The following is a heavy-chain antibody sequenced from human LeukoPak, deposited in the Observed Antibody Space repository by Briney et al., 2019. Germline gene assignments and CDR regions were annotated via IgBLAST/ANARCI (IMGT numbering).Heavy chain of an antibody. D-gene: IGHD6-19*01. V-gene: IGHV4-59*01. Sequence: SETLSLTCTVSGGSISSYYWSWIRQPPGKGLEWIGYIYYSGSTNYNPSLKSRVTISVDTSKYQFSLKLSSVTAADTAVYYCARTGWYEASYYFDYWGQGTLVTVSS. J-gene: IGHJ4*02. CDR3: ARTGWYEASYYFDY. CDR1: GGSISSYY. CDR2: IYYSGST.